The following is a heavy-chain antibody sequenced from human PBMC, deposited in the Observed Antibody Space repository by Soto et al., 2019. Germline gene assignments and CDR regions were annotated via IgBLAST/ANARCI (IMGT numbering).Heavy chain of an antibody. J-gene: IGHJ4*02. CDR3: AKVTYYYDSSGYRPGYYFDY. D-gene: IGHD3-22*01. CDR2: ISGSGGST. Sequence: GGSLRLSCAASGFTFSSYAMSWVRQAPGKGLEWVSAISGSGGSTYYADSVKGRFTISRDNSKNTLYLQMNSLRAEDTAVYYCAKVTYYYDSSGYRPGYYFDYWGQGTLVTVSS. V-gene: IGHV3-23*01. CDR1: GFTFSSYA.